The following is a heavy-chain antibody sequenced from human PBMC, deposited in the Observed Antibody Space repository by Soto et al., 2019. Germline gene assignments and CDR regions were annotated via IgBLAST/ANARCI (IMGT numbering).Heavy chain of an antibody. J-gene: IGHJ4*02. Sequence: VRLSCAASGFTFSAYTMNWVRQAPGKGLEWVSFMSASGSHIYYADSMKGRFTISRDNAKNSLYLQMNSLRDEDTAIYFCVREFAAFDYWGQGILVTVSS. CDR1: GFTFSAYT. V-gene: IGHV3-21*01. CDR3: VREFAAFDY. CDR2: MSASGSHI. D-gene: IGHD6-13*01.